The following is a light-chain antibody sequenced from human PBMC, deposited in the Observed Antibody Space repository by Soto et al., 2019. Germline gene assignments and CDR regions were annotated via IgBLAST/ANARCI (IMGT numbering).Light chain of an antibody. J-gene: IGLJ2*01. CDR2: DVS. Sequence: QSALTQPASVSGSPGQSITFSCTGTNSDVGAYNYVSWYQQHPGKAPRLMIFDVSNRPSGVSNRFSGSKSGNTASLTISGLQAEDEADYYCSSYTRTDTVVFGGGTKLTVL. CDR3: SSYTRTDTVV. CDR1: NSDVGAYNY. V-gene: IGLV2-14*01.